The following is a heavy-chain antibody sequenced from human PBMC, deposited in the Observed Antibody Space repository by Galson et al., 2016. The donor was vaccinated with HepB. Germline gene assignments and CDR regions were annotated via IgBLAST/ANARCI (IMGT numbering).Heavy chain of an antibody. D-gene: IGHD2-2*01. CDR3: ARLGGNSTSCYWGGYY. CDR2: IYPGDSDT. Sequence: QSGAEVKKPGESLKISCKGSGYSFTTYWIGWVRQMPGKGLEWMGVIYPGDSDTRYSPSFQGQVTISADKSISTAYLQWSSLKASDTAMYYCARLGGNSTSCYWGGYYWGQGALVTVSS. J-gene: IGHJ4*02. CDR1: GYSFTTYW. V-gene: IGHV5-51*01.